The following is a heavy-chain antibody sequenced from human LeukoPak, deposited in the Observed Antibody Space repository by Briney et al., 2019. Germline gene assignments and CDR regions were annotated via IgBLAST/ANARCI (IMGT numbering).Heavy chain of an antibody. D-gene: IGHD6-6*01. Sequence: PSETLSLTCTVSGGSISSSSYYWGWIRQPPGKGLEWIGSIYYSGSTYYNPSLKSRVTISVDTSKNQFSLKLSSVTAADTAVYYCARARVGYSSSYYYYYYMDVWGKGTTVTVSS. CDR1: GGSISSSSYY. CDR3: ARARVGYSSSYYYYYYMDV. CDR2: IYYSGST. V-gene: IGHV4-39*07. J-gene: IGHJ6*03.